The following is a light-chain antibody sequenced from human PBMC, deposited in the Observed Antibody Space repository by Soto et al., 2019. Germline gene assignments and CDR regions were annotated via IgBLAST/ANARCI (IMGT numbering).Light chain of an antibody. V-gene: IGLV2-23*01. CDR1: STDFENYNL. J-gene: IGLJ2*01. Sequence: QSALTPPASVSGSPGQSITISCTRSSTDFENYNLVSWYQHCPDKAPKLIIYEGTKRPSEISDRFSGSESDTTASLIISGLQPEDEADYYCSSYAGSSARVVFGGGTKVTVL. CDR2: EGT. CDR3: SSYAGSSARVV.